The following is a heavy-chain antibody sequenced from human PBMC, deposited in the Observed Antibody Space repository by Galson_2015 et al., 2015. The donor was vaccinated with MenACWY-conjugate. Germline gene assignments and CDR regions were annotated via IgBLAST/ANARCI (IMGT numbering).Heavy chain of an antibody. V-gene: IGHV3-23*01. D-gene: IGHD3-16*01. Sequence: SLRLSCAASGFTFSNYAMNWVRQAPGKGLEWVSSIGGSGSTYYADAVKGRFTISRDNSKKKVYLQMNSLRRVDKAIYYCANVYCGAICTFGWASWFDPWGQGSLVIVSS. CDR1: GFTFSNYA. CDR2: IGGSGST. CDR3: ANVYCGAICTFGWASWFDP. J-gene: IGHJ5*02.